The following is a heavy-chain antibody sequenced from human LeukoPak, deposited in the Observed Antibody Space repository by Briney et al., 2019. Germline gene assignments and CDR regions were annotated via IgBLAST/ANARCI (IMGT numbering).Heavy chain of an antibody. J-gene: IGHJ4*02. V-gene: IGHV1-58*01. D-gene: IGHD2-2*01. CDR3: ARGRGCSSTSCKTGIDY. Sequence: SVKVSCKASGFTFTSSAVQWVRQARGQRLEWIGWIVVGSGNTNYAQKFQERVTITRDMSTSTAYMELSSLRSEDTAVYYCARGRGCSSTSCKTGIDYWGQGTLVTVSS. CDR2: IVVGSGNT. CDR1: GFTFTSSA.